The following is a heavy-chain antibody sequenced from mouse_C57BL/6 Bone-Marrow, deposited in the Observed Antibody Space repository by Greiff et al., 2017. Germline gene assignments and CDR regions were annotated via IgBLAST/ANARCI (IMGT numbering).Heavy chain of an antibody. CDR1: GYSITSGYY. V-gene: IGHV3-6*01. CDR3: ARDPSFYFDY. Sequence: VQLKESGPGLVKPSQSLSLTCSVTGYSITSGYYWNWIRQFPGNKLEWMGYISYDGSNNYNPSLKNRISITRDTSKNQFFLKLNSVTTEDTATYYCARDPSFYFDYWGQGTTLTVSS. D-gene: IGHD6-1*01. CDR2: ISYDGSN. J-gene: IGHJ2*01.